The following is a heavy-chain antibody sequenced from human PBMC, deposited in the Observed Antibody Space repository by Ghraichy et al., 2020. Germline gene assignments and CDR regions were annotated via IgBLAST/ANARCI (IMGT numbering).Heavy chain of an antibody. D-gene: IGHD1-26*01. CDR1: GGSISSSSYY. Sequence: SETLSLTCTVSGGSISSSSYYWGWIRQPPGKGLEWIGSIYYSGSTYYNPSLKSRVTISVDTSKNQFSLKLSSVTAADTAVYYCARGEWELPFDYWGQGTLVTVSS. CDR3: ARGEWELPFDY. V-gene: IGHV4-39*07. J-gene: IGHJ4*02. CDR2: IYYSGST.